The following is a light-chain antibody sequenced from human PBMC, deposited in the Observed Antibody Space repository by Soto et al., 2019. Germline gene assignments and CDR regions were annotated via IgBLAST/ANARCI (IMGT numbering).Light chain of an antibody. V-gene: IGKV1-27*01. CDR3: QNYNSAPTWT. CDR2: GAS. CDR1: QAIANY. J-gene: IGKJ1*01. Sequence: IQMTQSPSSLSASVGDRVTITCRASQAIANYLAWYQQKPGKVPKLLIYGASTLQSGVPSRFSGGGSGTELTLTISSLQPEDAATYFCQNYNSAPTWTFGQGTKVDIK.